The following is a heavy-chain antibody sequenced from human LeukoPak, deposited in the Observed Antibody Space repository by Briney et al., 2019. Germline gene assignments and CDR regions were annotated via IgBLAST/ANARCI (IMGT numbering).Heavy chain of an antibody. CDR2: IYPEDSDT. D-gene: IGHD3-22*01. CDR3: ARHVHDSSGYLYGMDV. J-gene: IGHJ6*02. V-gene: IGHV5-51*01. CDR1: GYSFTSYW. Sequence: GESLKISCKGSGYSFTSYWIGWVRQMPGKGLEWMGIIYPEDSDTRYSPSFQGQVTISADKSINTAYLQWSSLKASDTAMYYCARHVHDSSGYLYGMDVWGQGTTVTVSS.